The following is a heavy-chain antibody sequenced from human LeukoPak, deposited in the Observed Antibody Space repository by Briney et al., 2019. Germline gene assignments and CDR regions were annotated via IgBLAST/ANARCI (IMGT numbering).Heavy chain of an antibody. CDR3: ARDSYYDILTGIGGFDY. CDR2: VYYSGST. CDR1: GGSISSGDYY. D-gene: IGHD3-9*01. J-gene: IGHJ4*02. Sequence: SETLSLTCTVSGGSISSGDYYWSWIRQPPGKGLEWIGYVYYSGSTYYNPSLKSRVTISVDTSKNQFSLKLSSATAADTAVYYCARDSYYDILTGIGGFDYWGQGTLVTVSS. V-gene: IGHV4-30-4*01.